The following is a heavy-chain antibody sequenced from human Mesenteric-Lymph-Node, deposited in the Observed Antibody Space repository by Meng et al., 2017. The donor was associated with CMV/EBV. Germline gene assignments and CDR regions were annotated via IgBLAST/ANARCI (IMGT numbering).Heavy chain of an antibody. CDR2: IYHSGST. V-gene: IGHV4-38-2*02. D-gene: IGHD3-3*01. CDR3: AREGGSEAIFGGGSMDV. CDR1: GYSISSGYY. Sequence: GSLRLSCTVSGYSISSGYYWGWIRQPPGKGLEWIGSIYHSGSTYYNPSLKSRVTISVDTSKNQFSLKLSSVTAADTAVYYCAREGGSEAIFGGGSMDVWGQGTTVIVSS. J-gene: IGHJ6*02.